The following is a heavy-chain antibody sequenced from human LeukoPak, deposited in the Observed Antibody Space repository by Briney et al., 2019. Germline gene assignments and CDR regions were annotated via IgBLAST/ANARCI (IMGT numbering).Heavy chain of an antibody. Sequence: SETLSLTCTVSGYSISSGYYWGWIRQPPGKGLEWIGEIYHSGSTNYNPSLKSRVTISVDKSKNQFSLKLSSVTAADTAVYYCARGSYYYGSGSYYMNPFDYWGQGTLVTVSS. CDR2: IYHSGST. CDR1: GYSISSGYY. D-gene: IGHD3-10*01. V-gene: IGHV4-38-2*02. CDR3: ARGSYYYGSGSYYMNPFDY. J-gene: IGHJ4*02.